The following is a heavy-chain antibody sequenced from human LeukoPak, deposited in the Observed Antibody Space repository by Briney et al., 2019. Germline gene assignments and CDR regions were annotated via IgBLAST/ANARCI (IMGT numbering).Heavy chain of an antibody. CDR3: AKATYGLARVTLVGGDY. CDR1: GFTFTSYA. Sequence: GGSLRLSCAASGFTFTSYAMHWVRQAPGKGLEWVTFIEYDVSYKYYADSVKGRFTLSRDDSENTLYLKMNSLRAADTDVYYCAKATYGLARVTLVGGDYWGQGTLVTVSS. D-gene: IGHD3-10*02. J-gene: IGHJ4*02. V-gene: IGHV3-30*02. CDR2: IEYDVSYK.